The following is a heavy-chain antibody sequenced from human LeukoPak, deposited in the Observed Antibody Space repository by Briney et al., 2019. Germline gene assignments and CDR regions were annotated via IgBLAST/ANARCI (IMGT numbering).Heavy chain of an antibody. Sequence: SETLSLTCTVSGGSISSSSYYWGWIRQPPGKGLEWIGSIYYSGSTYYNPSLKSRVTISVDTSKNQLSLKLSSVTAADTAVYYCARDRFGSSGYYYFDYWGQGTLVTASS. CDR2: IYYSGST. J-gene: IGHJ4*02. D-gene: IGHD3-22*01. CDR1: GGSISSSSYY. V-gene: IGHV4-39*07. CDR3: ARDRFGSSGYYYFDY.